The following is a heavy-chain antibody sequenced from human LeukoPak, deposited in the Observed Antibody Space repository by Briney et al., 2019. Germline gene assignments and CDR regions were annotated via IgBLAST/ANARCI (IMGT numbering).Heavy chain of an antibody. J-gene: IGHJ4*01. D-gene: IGHD3-22*01. CDR2: INPNSGGT. V-gene: IGHV1-2*02. CDR3: ARDNSGYYYGGDY. CDR1: GYTFTGYY. Sequence: ASVKVSCKASGYTFTGYYMHRVRQAPGQGLEWMGWINPNSGGTNYAQKFQGRVTMTRDTSISTAYMELGRLRSDDTAVYYCARDNSGYYYGGDYWGHGTLVTVSS.